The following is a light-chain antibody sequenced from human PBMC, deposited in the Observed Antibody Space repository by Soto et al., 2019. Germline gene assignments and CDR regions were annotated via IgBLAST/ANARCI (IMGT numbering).Light chain of an antibody. Sequence: EIVLTQSPGTMSLSPGERDTLSCRASQSVSSSYLAWYQQKPGQAPRLLIYGASSRATGIPDRFSGSGCGTDFTLTISRLEPEDFAVYYCQQYGSSRTFGQGTKVEIK. CDR3: QQYGSSRT. V-gene: IGKV3-20*01. CDR2: GAS. J-gene: IGKJ1*01. CDR1: QSVSSSY.